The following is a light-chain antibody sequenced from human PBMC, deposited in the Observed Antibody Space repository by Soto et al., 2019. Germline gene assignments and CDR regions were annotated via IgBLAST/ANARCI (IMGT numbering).Light chain of an antibody. CDR2: EVS. CDR3: SSYTSSSTPFV. V-gene: IGLV2-14*01. CDR1: SSDIGGYDY. J-gene: IGLJ1*01. Sequence: QSALTQPAAVPGSPGQSITISCTGTSSDIGGYDYVSWYQHHPGKAPKLMIYEVSNRPSGISNRFSGSKSANTASLTISGLQAEDEADYYCSSYTSSSTPFVFGTGTKVTVL.